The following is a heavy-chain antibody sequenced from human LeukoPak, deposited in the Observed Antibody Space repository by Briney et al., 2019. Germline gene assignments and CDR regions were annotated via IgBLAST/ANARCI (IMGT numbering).Heavy chain of an antibody. V-gene: IGHV3-48*02. J-gene: IGHJ3*02. CDR1: GFTFSDYS. CDR3: AREGYYGAFDI. D-gene: IGHD3-10*01. CDR2: IGANSAI. Sequence: GGSLRLSCAASGFTFSDYSMNWVRQAPGKGLEWVSYIGANSAIYYVDSVKGRFTISRDNAKNSLSLQMNSLRDDDTAVYYCAREGYYGAFDIWGQGTVVTVSS.